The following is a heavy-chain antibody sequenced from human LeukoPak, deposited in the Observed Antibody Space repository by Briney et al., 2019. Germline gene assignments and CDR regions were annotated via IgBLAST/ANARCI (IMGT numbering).Heavy chain of an antibody. J-gene: IGHJ4*02. Sequence: SQTLSLTCAISGDRVSSYSAGWNWIRQSPSRGLEWLGRTYYRSKWYNEYALSVRSRITISPDTSKNQASLQLNSVTPDDTAFYYCGRDIGAAIGHWGQGTLVTVSS. V-gene: IGHV6-1*01. CDR2: TYYRSKWYN. D-gene: IGHD6-13*01. CDR1: GDRVSSYSAG. CDR3: GRDIGAAIGH.